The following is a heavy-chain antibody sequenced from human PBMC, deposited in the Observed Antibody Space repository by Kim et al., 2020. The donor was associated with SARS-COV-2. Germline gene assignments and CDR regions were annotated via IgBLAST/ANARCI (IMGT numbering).Heavy chain of an antibody. Sequence: VKGRFTISRDDSKSIAYLQMNSLKTEDTAVYYCTRPPQPHSSGWLLGGFDYWGQGTLVTVSS. J-gene: IGHJ4*02. CDR3: TRPPQPHSSGWLLGGFDY. D-gene: IGHD6-19*01. V-gene: IGHV3-49*02.